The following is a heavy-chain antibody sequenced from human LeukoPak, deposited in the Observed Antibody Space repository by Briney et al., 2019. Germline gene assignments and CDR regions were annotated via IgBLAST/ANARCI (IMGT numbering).Heavy chain of an antibody. CDR1: GGSISSYY. J-gene: IGHJ4*02. CDR2: IYTSGST. D-gene: IGHD6-19*01. Sequence: SETLSLTCTVSGGSISSYYWSWIRQPAGKGLEWIGRIYTSGSTNYNPSLKSRVTMSVDTSKNQFSLKLSSVTAADTAVYYCARHASSGWYWYFDYWGPGTPVTVSS. CDR3: ARHASSGWYWYFDY. V-gene: IGHV4-4*07.